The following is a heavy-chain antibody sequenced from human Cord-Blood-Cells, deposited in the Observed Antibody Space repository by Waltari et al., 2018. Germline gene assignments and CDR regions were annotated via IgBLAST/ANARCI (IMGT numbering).Heavy chain of an antibody. CDR1: GFTFSSYS. V-gene: IGHV3-48*02. CDR3: AREMERYDFWSGYNWFDP. CDR2: ISRSSSTI. D-gene: IGHD3-3*01. Sequence: EVQLVESGGGLVQPGGSLRLPCAASGFTFSSYSMNWVRQAAGKVRAGVSYISRSSSTIYSAASVKGRFTISRDNAKNSLYLQMNSLRDEDTAVYYCAREMERYDFWSGYNWFDPWGQGTLVTVSS. J-gene: IGHJ5*02.